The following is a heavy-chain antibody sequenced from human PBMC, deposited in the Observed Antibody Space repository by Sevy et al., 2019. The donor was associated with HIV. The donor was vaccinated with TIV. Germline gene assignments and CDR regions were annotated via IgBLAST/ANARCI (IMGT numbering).Heavy chain of an antibody. V-gene: IGHV3-53*01. CDR2: IWITGTT. D-gene: IGHD3-3*01. Sequence: GGSLRLSCAVSGFTVSSNFMSWVRQAPGKGLEWVSVIWITGTTYYADSVKGRFTISRDNSKNTVYLDMSSLRAADTAVYYCARGKHVSDYYGSFDYWGQGTLVTVSS. J-gene: IGHJ4*02. CDR3: ARGKHVSDYYGSFDY. CDR1: GFTVSSNF.